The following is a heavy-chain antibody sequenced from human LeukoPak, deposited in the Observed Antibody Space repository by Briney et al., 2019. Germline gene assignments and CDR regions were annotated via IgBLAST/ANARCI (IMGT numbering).Heavy chain of an antibody. J-gene: IGHJ4*02. CDR2: INHSGST. CDR3: ARGRGWCSSTSCSFDY. D-gene: IGHD2-2*01. Sequence: SETLSLTYAVYGGSFSGYYRSWIRQPPGKGLEWIGEINHSGSTNYNPSLKSRVTISVDTSKNQFSLKLSSVTAADTAVYYCARGRGWCSSTSCSFDYWGQGTLVTVSS. V-gene: IGHV4-34*01. CDR1: GGSFSGYY.